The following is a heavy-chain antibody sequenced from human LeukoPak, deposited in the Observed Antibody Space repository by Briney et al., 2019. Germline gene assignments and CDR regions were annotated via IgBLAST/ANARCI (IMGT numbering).Heavy chain of an antibody. V-gene: IGHV1-69*05. J-gene: IGHJ6*03. Sequence: GASVKVSCKASGGTFSSYTVTWVRQAPGQGLEWMGGFIPIFGTADYAQKFQGRVTITTDEDRTTAFMELSSLTAEDTAVYYCARANSYYKYYMEVWGKGTMVTVSS. D-gene: IGHD1/OR15-1a*01. CDR1: GGTFSSYT. CDR3: ARANSYYKYYMEV. CDR2: FIPIFGTA.